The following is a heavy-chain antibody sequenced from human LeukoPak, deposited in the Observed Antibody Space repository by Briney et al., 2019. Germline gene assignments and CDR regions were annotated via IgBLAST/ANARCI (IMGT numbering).Heavy chain of an antibody. D-gene: IGHD3-9*01. Sequence: SVKVSCKASGGTFSSYAISWVRQAPGQGLEWMGGIIPIFGTANYAQKFQGRVTITADKSTSAAYMELSSLRSEDTAVYYCARDSKRILTGYSPHYFDYWGQGTLVTVSS. CDR1: GGTFSSYA. CDR3: ARDSKRILTGYSPHYFDY. CDR2: IIPIFGTA. V-gene: IGHV1-69*06. J-gene: IGHJ4*02.